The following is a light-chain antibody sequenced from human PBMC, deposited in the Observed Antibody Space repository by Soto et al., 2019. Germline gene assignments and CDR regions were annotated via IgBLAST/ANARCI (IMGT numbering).Light chain of an antibody. CDR3: ATWDDSLRGVV. V-gene: IGLV1-47*02. CDR2: SND. CDR1: SSNIETND. J-gene: IGLJ2*01. Sequence: QSVLTQPPSASGTPWQWVTISCSGSSSNIETNDIYWHQQVPGSAPKLLIYSNDQRPSGVPDRFSASKSGTSASLAISGLRSEDEAEYFCATWDDSLRGVVFGGGTKVNVL.